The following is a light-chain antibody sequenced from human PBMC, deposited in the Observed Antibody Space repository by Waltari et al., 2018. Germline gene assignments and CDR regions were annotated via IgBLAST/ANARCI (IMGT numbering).Light chain of an antibody. Sequence: EIVMTQAPATLSVFPGERAILSCSVSQSIRSNLAWYQHKPGQAPRLLIYGASTRATGIPARFSGSGSGTEFTLTISSLQSEDFAVYFCQQYDNWLGTFGQGTKVEIK. V-gene: IGKV3-15*01. J-gene: IGKJ1*01. CDR3: QQYDNWLGT. CDR1: QSIRSN. CDR2: GAS.